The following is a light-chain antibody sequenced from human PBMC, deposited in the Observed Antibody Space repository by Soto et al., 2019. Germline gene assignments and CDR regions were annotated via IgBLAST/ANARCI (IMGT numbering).Light chain of an antibody. J-gene: IGKJ1*01. CDR3: QQTYTTPQP. CDR2: SAS. CDR1: QSVSTY. V-gene: IGKV1-39*01. Sequence: DIQMTQSPSSLSASVGDRVTITCRASQSVSTYLNWYHQKPGKAPKLLIYSASSLQSGVPSRFSGSGSGTDFTLTISSLQPEDFATYYCQQTYTTPQPFGPGTRVDI.